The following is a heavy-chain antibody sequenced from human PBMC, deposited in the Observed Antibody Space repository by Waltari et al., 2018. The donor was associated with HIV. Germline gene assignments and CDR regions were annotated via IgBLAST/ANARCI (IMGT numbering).Heavy chain of an antibody. J-gene: IGHJ4*02. V-gene: IGHV4-59*11. D-gene: IGHD3-10*01. Sequence: QAQLQESGPGLVKPSETLSLTCTVSGGFISGHYWSWIRQPPGKGLEWIGYIYYSGTTKYNPSLKSRVSISVDTSKNQFSLRRSSVTAADTAVYYCARVFDHGWSDYWGQGTLVTVSS. CDR1: GGFISGHY. CDR2: IYYSGTT. CDR3: ARVFDHGWSDY.